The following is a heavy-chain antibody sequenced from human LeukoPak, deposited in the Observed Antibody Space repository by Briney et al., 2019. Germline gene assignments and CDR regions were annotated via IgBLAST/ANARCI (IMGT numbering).Heavy chain of an antibody. J-gene: IGHJ4*02. CDR2: ISGSGGST. D-gene: IGHD2-15*01. V-gene: IGHV3-23*01. CDR3: AKRDLGYCSGGSCSGFDY. CDR1: GFTFSSYS. Sequence: GGSLRLSCAASGFTFSSYSMNWVRQAPGKWLEWVSAISGSGGSTYYADSVKGRFTISRDNSKNTLYLQMNSLRAEDTAVYYCAKRDLGYCSGGSCSGFDYWGQGTLVTVSS.